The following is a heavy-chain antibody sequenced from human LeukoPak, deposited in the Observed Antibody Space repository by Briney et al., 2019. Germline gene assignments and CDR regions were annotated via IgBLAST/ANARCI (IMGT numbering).Heavy chain of an antibody. CDR2: VTNNGGAT. CDR1: GFTFSSYA. V-gene: IGHV3-23*01. Sequence: SGGSLRLSCEASGFTFSSYAMSGVRQAPVRGLEWVAIVTNNGGATYYTDSVKGRFTISRDNSKNTLYLQMHSLRVEDTAVYYCAKNDYSDFTPSPFPVWGQGTLVTVSS. CDR3: AKNDYSDFTPSPFPV. D-gene: IGHD4-11*01. J-gene: IGHJ4*02.